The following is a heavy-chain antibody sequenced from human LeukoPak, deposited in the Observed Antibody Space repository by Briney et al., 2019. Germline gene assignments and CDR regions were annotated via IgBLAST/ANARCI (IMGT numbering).Heavy chain of an antibody. Sequence: SETLSLTCTVSGGSISSSSYYWGWIRQPPGKGLEWIGSIYYSGSTNYNPSLKSRVTISVDTSKNQFSLKLSSVTAADTAVYYCARLDYGGKGDAFDIWGQGTMVTVSS. CDR1: GGSISSSSYY. CDR3: ARLDYGGKGDAFDI. J-gene: IGHJ3*02. D-gene: IGHD4-23*01. V-gene: IGHV4-39*07. CDR2: IYYSGST.